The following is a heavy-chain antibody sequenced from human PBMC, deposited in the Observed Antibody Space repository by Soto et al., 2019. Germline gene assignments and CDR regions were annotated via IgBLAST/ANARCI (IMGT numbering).Heavy chain of an antibody. CDR2: IYYSGST. CDR3: AREGYDFWSGAYNWFDP. CDR1: GGSISSGGYY. V-gene: IGHV4-31*03. D-gene: IGHD3-3*01. J-gene: IGHJ5*02. Sequence: PSETLSLTCTVSGGSISSGGYYWSWIRQHPGKGLEWIGYIYYSGSTYYNPSLKSRITINPDTSKNQFSLQLNSVTPEDTAVYYCAREGYDFWSGAYNWFDPWGQGTLVTVSS.